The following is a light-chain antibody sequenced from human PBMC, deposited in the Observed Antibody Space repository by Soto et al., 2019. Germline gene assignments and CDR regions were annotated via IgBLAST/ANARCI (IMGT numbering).Light chain of an antibody. CDR1: SSNIGAGYD. CDR3: LSFDSSLSVV. CDR2: GNT. Sequence: QPVLTQPPSVSGAPGQRVTISCTGSSSNIGAGYDVHWYQQLPGRAPKLLIYGNTNRPSGVPDRLSGSKSGTSASLAITGLRAEDEADYYCLSFDSSLSVVFGGGTKLTVL. V-gene: IGLV1-40*01. J-gene: IGLJ2*01.